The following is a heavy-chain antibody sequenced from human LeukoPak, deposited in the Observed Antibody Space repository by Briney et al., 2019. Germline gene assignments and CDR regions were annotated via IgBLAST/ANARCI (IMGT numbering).Heavy chain of an antibody. J-gene: IGHJ4*02. CDR1: GGTFSSYA. CDR3: ARKYCSGGSCYSSFDY. Sequence: SVKVSCKASGGTFSSYAISWVRQAPGQGLEWMGGIIPIFGTANYAQKFQGRVTITTDESTSTAYMELSSLRSEDTAVYYCARKYCSGGSCYSSFDYWGQGTLVTVSS. V-gene: IGHV1-69*05. D-gene: IGHD2-15*01. CDR2: IIPIFGTA.